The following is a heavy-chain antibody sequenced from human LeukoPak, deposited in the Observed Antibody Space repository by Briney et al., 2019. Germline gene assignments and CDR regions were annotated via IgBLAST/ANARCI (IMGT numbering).Heavy chain of an antibody. D-gene: IGHD6-13*01. CDR3: ATSPQYSSSWYRAFDI. J-gene: IGHJ3*02. Sequence: ASVKVSCKVSGYTFTDYYMHWVPQAPGKGLEWMGLVGPEDGETIYAEKFQGRVTITADTSTDTAYMELSSLRSEDTAVYYCATSPQYSSSWYRAFDIWGQGTMVTVSS. CDR2: VGPEDGET. V-gene: IGHV1-69-2*01. CDR1: GYTFTDYY.